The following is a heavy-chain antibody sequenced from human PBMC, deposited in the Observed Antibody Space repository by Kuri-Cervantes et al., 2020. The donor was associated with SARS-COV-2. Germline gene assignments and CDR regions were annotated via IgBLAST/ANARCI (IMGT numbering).Heavy chain of an antibody. V-gene: IGHV5-51*01. D-gene: IGHD6-25*01. Sequence: GGSLRLSCKGSGYSFTSYWIGWVRQMPGKGLEWMGIIYPGDSDTRYSPSFQGQATISADKSISTAYLQWSSLKASDTAMYYCARSAAPNAFDIWGQGTMVTVS. J-gene: IGHJ3*02. CDR2: IYPGDSDT. CDR3: ARSAAPNAFDI. CDR1: GYSFTSYW.